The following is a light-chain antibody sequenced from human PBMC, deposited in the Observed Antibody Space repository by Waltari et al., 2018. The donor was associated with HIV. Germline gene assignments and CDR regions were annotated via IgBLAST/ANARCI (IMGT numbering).Light chain of an antibody. CDR2: DAS. J-gene: IGKJ4*01. CDR1: QSLSSY. V-gene: IGKV3-11*01. Sequence: EIFFTQSPPTLSFSPRDLATLSFRASQSLSSYFALFPQKPGQAPRLLIYDASNRATGIPARFSGRGSGTDFTLTISSLEPEDFAVYYCQQRNNWLLTFGGGTKVE. CDR3: QQRNNWLLT.